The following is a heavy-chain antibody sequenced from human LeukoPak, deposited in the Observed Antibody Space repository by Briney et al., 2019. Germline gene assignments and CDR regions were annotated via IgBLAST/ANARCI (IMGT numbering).Heavy chain of an antibody. V-gene: IGHV3-23*01. Sequence: PGGSLRLSCVASGFTFRSYAMSWVRQAPGKGLEWVSGISGSGGTTYYAASVKGRFTISRDNSKNTLYLQMNSLRAEDTAVYYCAKTGSKSGDRNPDFDYWGQGTLVTVSS. CDR2: ISGSGGTT. D-gene: IGHD1-26*01. J-gene: IGHJ4*02. CDR1: GFTFRSYA. CDR3: AKTGSKSGDRNPDFDY.